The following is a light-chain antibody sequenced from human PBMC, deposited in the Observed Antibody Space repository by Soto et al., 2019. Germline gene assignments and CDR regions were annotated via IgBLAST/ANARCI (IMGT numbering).Light chain of an antibody. Sequence: EIVLTQSPGTLSLSPGERATPSCRASQSVTSNYLAWYQQKPGQAPRLLIYGASSRATGVPDRFSGSGSATDFTLTISRLEPEDFAVYFCQHYGGSLWTFGQGTKVDIK. CDR1: QSVTSNY. J-gene: IGKJ1*01. CDR2: GAS. CDR3: QHYGGSLWT. V-gene: IGKV3-20*01.